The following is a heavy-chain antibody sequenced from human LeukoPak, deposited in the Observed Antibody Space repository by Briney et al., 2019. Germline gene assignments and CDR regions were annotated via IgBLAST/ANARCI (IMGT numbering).Heavy chain of an antibody. CDR2: ISAYNGNT. D-gene: IGHD3-9*01. CDR3: AREVVEYYDILTGYHDY. J-gene: IGHJ4*02. Sequence: GASVKVSCKASGYTFTSYDINWVRQAPGQGLEWMGWISAYNGNTNYAQKLQGRVTMTTDTSTSTAYMELRSLRSDDTAVYYCAREVVEYYDILTGYHDYWGQGTLVIVSS. CDR1: GYTFTSYD. V-gene: IGHV1-18*01.